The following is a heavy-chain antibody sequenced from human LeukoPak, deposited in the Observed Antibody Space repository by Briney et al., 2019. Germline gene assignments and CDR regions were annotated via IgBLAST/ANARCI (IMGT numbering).Heavy chain of an antibody. V-gene: IGHV4-4*07. CDR3: ARHYCGGDCYSRWYFDL. D-gene: IGHD2-21*02. Sequence: SETLSLTCTVSGGSISNYYWSWIRRPAGKGLEWIGRVYSSGSTNYNPSLKSRVTMSVDTSKNQFSLKLSPGTAADTAVYYCARHYCGGDCYSRWYFDLWGRGTLVTVSS. CDR2: VYSSGST. CDR1: GGSISNYY. J-gene: IGHJ2*01.